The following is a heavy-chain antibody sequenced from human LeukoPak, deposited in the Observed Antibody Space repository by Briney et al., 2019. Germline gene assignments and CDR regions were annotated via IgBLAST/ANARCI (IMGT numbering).Heavy chain of an antibody. V-gene: IGHV4-59*01. J-gene: IGHJ5*02. CDR3: ARDLWKHSSSWYGGWFDP. CDR1: GGSISSYY. Sequence: SETLSLTCTVSGGSISSYYRSWIRQPPGKGLEWIGYIYYSGSTNYNPSLKSRVTISVDTSKNQFSLKLSSVTAADTAVYYCARDLWKHSSSWYGGWFDPWGQGTLVTVSS. CDR2: IYYSGST. D-gene: IGHD6-13*01.